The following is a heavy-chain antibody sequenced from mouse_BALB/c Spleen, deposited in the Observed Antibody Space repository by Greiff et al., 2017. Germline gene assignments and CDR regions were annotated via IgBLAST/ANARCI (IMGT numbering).Heavy chain of an antibody. V-gene: IGHV5-6-5*01. J-gene: IGHJ2*01. D-gene: IGHD2-1*01. CDR1: GFTFSSYA. CDR2: ISSGGST. Sequence: EVQGVESGGGLVKPGGSLKLSCAASGFTFSSYAMSWVRQTPEKRLEWVASISSGGSTYYPDSVKGRFTISRDNARNILYLQMSSLRSEDTAMYYCARGPGNYYFDYWGQGTTLTVSS. CDR3: ARGPGNYYFDY.